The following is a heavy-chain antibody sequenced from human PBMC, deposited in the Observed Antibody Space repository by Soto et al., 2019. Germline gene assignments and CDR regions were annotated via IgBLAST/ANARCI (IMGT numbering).Heavy chain of an antibody. D-gene: IGHD3-3*01. V-gene: IGHV1-69*12. CDR2: IVPLFGTA. CDR3: ARDGDPGYSFWSGPLGGGRFDP. CDR1: GGTFGNTA. J-gene: IGHJ5*02. Sequence: QVQLVQSGAEVKEPGSSVNVSCKTSGGTFGNTAVTWVRQVPGQGLEWIGGIVPLFGTANYAQKFRGRVMITADESTSTAYRYLSSLRSDDTAIYYCARDGDPGYSFWSGPLGGGRFDPWGQGTLVTVSS.